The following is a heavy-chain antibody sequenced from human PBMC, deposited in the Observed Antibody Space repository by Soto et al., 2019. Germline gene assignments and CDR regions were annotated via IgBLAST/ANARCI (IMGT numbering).Heavy chain of an antibody. J-gene: IGHJ6*02. CDR3: VRLMPAVTTFGMDV. V-gene: IGHV2-5*04. CDR2: IYWDDDK. Sequence: QITLKESGPTLVEPTQTLTLTCTFSGFSLITTGSGVAWIRQPPGKALEWLALIYWDDDKRYSPSLKSRLTITKETSKNQVVITMTNMDPVDTGTYFCVRLMPAVTTFGMDVWGQGNAVTVSS. CDR1: GFSLITTGSG. D-gene: IGHD4-17*01.